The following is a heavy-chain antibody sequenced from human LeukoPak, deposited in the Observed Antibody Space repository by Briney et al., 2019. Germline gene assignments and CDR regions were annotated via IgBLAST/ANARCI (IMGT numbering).Heavy chain of an antibody. Sequence: AGGSLRLSCAASGFTVSNNYMSWVRQAPGKGLEWVSVIYSGGSTYYADSVTGRFTMPRDNSKNTLYLQMNSLRAEDTAVYYCARGGTQGWLFYDYWGQGALVTVSS. J-gene: IGHJ4*02. CDR3: ARGGTQGWLFYDY. V-gene: IGHV3-53*01. D-gene: IGHD3-3*01. CDR1: GFTVSNNY. CDR2: IYSGGST.